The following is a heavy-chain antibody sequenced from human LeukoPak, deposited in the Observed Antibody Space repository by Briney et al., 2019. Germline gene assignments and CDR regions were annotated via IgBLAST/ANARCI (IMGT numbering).Heavy chain of an antibody. CDR1: GFTFSAYY. CDR3: ARDVGSDF. J-gene: IGHJ4*02. CDR2: ISDSGTTV. Sequence: GGTLRLSCAASGFTFSAYYMTWIRQAPGEGLQWVSYISDSGTTVEYTDSVKGRFTISRDNAKNALYLQMNSLRVEDTGIYYCARDVGSDFWGQGTLVSVSS. V-gene: IGHV3-11*04.